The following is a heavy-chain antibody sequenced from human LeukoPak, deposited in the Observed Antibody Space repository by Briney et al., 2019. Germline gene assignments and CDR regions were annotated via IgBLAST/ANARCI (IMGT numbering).Heavy chain of an antibody. CDR3: ARDRLIVVVPAARVGMDV. CDR2: FDPEDGET. D-gene: IGHD2-2*01. V-gene: IGHV1-24*01. Sequence: GASVKVSCKVSGYTLTELSMHWVRQAPGKGLEWMGGFDPEDGETIYAQKFQGRVTMTEDTSTDTAYMELSSLRSEDTAVYYCARDRLIVVVPAARVGMDVWGKGTTVTVSS. CDR1: GYTLTELS. J-gene: IGHJ6*04.